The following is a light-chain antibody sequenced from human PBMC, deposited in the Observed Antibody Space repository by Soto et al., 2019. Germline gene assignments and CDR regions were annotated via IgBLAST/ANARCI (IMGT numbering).Light chain of an antibody. J-gene: IGLJ2*01. Sequence: NFMLTQPHSVSESPGKTVTISCTGSSGSIASNYVQWYQQRPGSAPTTVIYEDNQRPFGVPDRFSGSIDSSSNSASLTISGLRTEDEADYYCQSYDSSNLVFGGGTKLTVL. CDR1: SGSIASNY. CDR2: EDN. V-gene: IGLV6-57*02. CDR3: QSYDSSNLV.